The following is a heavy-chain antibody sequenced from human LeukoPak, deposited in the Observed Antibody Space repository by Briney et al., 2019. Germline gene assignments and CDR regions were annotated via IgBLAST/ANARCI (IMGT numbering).Heavy chain of an antibody. Sequence: ASVKASCKASRYTFTNYAISAVRPAPGQGLEWMGWISAYNGNTNYAQKLQGRVTMTTDTSTSTAYMELRSLRSDDTAVYYCARDKLFGEFTDAFDIWGQGTMVTVSS. CDR2: ISAYNGNT. V-gene: IGHV1-18*01. J-gene: IGHJ3*02. CDR1: RYTFTNYA. D-gene: IGHD3-10*02. CDR3: ARDKLFGEFTDAFDI.